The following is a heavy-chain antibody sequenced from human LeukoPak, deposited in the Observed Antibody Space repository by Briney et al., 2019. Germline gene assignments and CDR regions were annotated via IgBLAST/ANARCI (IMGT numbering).Heavy chain of an antibody. CDR3: AKFAPTSGLSDAFDI. D-gene: IGHD1-26*01. V-gene: IGHV3-30*18. Sequence: GGSLRLSCAASGFTFSSYGMHWVRQAPGKGLEWVAVISYDGSNKYYADSVKGRFTISRDNSKNTLYLQMNSLRAEDTAVYYCAKFAPTSGLSDAFDIWGQGTMVTVSS. CDR1: GFTFSSYG. CDR2: ISYDGSNK. J-gene: IGHJ3*02.